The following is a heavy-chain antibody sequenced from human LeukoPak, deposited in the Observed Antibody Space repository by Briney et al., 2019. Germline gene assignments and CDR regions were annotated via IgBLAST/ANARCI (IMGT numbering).Heavy chain of an antibody. V-gene: IGHV3-30*02. CDR1: GFTFSSHG. CDR3: AKDEIAVAALDAFDI. CDR2: IRYDGSNK. J-gene: IGHJ3*02. D-gene: IGHD6-19*01. Sequence: GGSLRLSCAASGFTFSSHGMHWVRQAPGKGLEWVAFIRYDGSNKYYADSVKGRFTISRDNSKNTLYLQMNSLRAEDTAVYYCAKDEIAVAALDAFDIWGQGTMVTVSS.